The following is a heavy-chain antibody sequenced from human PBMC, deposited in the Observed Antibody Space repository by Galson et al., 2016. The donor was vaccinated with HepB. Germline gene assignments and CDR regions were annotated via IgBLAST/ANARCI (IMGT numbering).Heavy chain of an antibody. V-gene: IGHV1-69*13. CDR2: VIPSFDAT. CDR3: ASRYQWNFGGWFDP. D-gene: IGHD1-20*01. CDR1: GGTFRSQA. Sequence: SVKVSCKVSGGTFRSQAISWVRQAPGQGLEWLGGVIPSFDATNYAQKFRGRLTITADESATTAYMELRSLRSDDTALYYCASRYQWNFGGWFDPWGQGTLVTVSS. J-gene: IGHJ5*02.